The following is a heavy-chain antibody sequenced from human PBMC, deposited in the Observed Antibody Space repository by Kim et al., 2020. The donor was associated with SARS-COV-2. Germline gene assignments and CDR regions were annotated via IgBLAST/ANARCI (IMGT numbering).Heavy chain of an antibody. D-gene: IGHD3-10*01. J-gene: IGHJ2*01. V-gene: IGHV4-31*02. CDR3: ARGGRRARGTYWYFDL. Sequence: SRKSRLTISVDTSKNQFCLKLSSVTAADTAVYDCARGGRRARGTYWYFDLWGRGTLVTVSS.